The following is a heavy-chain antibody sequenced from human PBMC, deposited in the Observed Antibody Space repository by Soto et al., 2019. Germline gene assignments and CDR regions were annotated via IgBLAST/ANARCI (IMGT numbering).Heavy chain of an antibody. D-gene: IGHD3-3*01. CDR3: ARGGLRFLEWLSESYGMDV. CDR1: GGSFSGYY. J-gene: IGHJ6*02. CDR2: INHSGTT. Sequence: QVQLQQWGAGLLKPSETLSLTCAVYGGSFSGYYWSWIRQPPGKGLEWIGEINHSGTTYYNSSLKSRVTISVDTYKNQISLKLSSVTAADTAVYYCARGGLRFLEWLSESYGMDVWGQGTTVTVPS. V-gene: IGHV4-34*01.